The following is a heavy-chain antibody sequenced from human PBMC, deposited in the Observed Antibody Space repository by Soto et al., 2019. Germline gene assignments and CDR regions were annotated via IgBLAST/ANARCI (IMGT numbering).Heavy chain of an antibody. V-gene: IGHV4-31*03. CDR2: IYYSGST. CDR3: ARVLYCSSTSCSRFFDY. D-gene: IGHD2-2*01. Sequence: QVRLQESGPGLVKPSQTLSLTCTVSGGSISSGGYYWSWIRQHPGKGLEWIGYIYYSGSTYYNPSLKSRVTISVDTSKNQFSLKLSSVTAADTAVYYCARVLYCSSTSCSRFFDYWGQGTLVTVSS. J-gene: IGHJ4*02. CDR1: GGSISSGGYY.